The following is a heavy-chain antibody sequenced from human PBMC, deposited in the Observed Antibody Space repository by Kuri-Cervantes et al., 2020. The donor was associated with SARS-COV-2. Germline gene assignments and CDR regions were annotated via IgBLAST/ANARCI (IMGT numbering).Heavy chain of an antibody. CDR1: EDTFSSYD. J-gene: IGHJ4*02. D-gene: IGHD3/OR15-3a*01. CDR2: TIPILGIA. Sequence: SVKVSCKASEDTFSSYDISWVRQAPGQGLEWMGRTIPILGIANYAQKFQGRVTITADTSTSTAYMELRSLRSDDTAVYYCVRRTEKCIDYWGQGTLVTVSS. CDR3: VRRTEKCIDY. V-gene: IGHV1-69*04.